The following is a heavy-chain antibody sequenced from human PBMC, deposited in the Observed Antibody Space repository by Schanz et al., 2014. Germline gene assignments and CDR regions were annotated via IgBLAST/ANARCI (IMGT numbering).Heavy chain of an antibody. CDR3: ATLDYADSVS. D-gene: IGHD4-17*01. CDR1: GYTFTGYY. CDR2: INPNSGTT. Sequence: QVQLIQSGAEVKKPGASVKVSCKASGYTFTGYYMHWVRQAPGQGLEWMGWINPNSGTTNYAQKFQGWVTMTRDTSISTAYMELSRLKSDDTAVYYCATLDYADSVSWGQGTLVTVSS. J-gene: IGHJ5*02. V-gene: IGHV1-2*04.